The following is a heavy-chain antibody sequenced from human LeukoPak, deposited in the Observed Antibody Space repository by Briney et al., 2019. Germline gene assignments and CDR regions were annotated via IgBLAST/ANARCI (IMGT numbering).Heavy chain of an antibody. CDR1: GYTFTSYA. J-gene: IGHJ6*02. CDR3: ARDLELVPMTALQEYYYYGMDV. D-gene: IGHD2-21*02. Sequence: GASVKVSCKASGYTFTSYAMNWVRQAPGQGLEWMGWINTNTGNPTYAQGFTGRFVFSLDTSVSTAYLQISSLKAEDTAVYYCARDLELVPMTALQEYYYYGMDVWGQGTTVTVSS. CDR2: INTNTGNP. V-gene: IGHV7-4-1*02.